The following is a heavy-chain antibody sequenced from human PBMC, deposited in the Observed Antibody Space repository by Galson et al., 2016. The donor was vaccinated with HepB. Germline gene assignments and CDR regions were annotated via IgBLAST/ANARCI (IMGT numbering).Heavy chain of an antibody. Sequence: SLRLSCAASGFTFSAYAMPWARQAPGKGLEWVSGISDSGANTYYADSVRGRFSISRDDSKNTLYLQMNSLKTEDTAVYYCTTGFDGFQNWGQGTLVTVSS. CDR2: ISDSGANT. CDR1: GFTFSAYA. V-gene: IGHV3-23*01. J-gene: IGHJ1*01. CDR3: TTGFDGFQN.